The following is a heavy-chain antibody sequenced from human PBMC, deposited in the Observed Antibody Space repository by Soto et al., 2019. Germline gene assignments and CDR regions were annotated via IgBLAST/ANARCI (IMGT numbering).Heavy chain of an antibody. V-gene: IGHV4-30-2*01. Sequence: SETLSLTCAVSGGSICSGGYSWSWIRQPPGKGLEWIGYIYHSGSTYYNPSLKSRITISIDRSKNQLSLKLSSVTAADTAVYYCARGMTTVTTLDYWGQGTLVTVSS. CDR3: ARGMTTVTTLDY. D-gene: IGHD4-4*01. CDR1: GGSICSGGYS. CDR2: IYHSGST. J-gene: IGHJ4*02.